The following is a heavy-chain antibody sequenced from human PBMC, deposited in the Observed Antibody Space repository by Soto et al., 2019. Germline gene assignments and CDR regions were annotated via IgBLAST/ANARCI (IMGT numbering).Heavy chain of an antibody. Sequence: PSETLSLTCTVSGGSISSGGYYWSWIRQHRGKGLEWIGYIYYSRSTYYNPSLKSRVTISVDSSKNHFSXKLSSVTAADTAVYYCASYDYGAFPPRDYWGQGTLVTVSS. CDR3: ASYDYGAFPPRDY. J-gene: IGHJ4*02. V-gene: IGHV4-31*03. CDR1: GGSISSGGYY. CDR2: IYYSRST. D-gene: IGHD4-17*01.